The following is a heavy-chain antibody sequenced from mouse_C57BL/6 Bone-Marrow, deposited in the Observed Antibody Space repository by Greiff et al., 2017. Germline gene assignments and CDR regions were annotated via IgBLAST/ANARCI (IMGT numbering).Heavy chain of an antibody. V-gene: IGHV1-53*01. D-gene: IGHD1-1*01. Sequence: QVQLQQPGTELVKPGASVKLSCKASGYTFTSYWMYWVKQRPGQGLEWIGKINPSNGGTNYNEKFKSKATLTVDKSSSTAYMQLSSLTSEDTAVYYGTSPLYYDSSYHWYDDVWDTGTTITVSS. CDR1: GYTFTSYW. J-gene: IGHJ1*03. CDR3: TSPLYYDSSYHWYDDV. CDR2: INPSNGGT.